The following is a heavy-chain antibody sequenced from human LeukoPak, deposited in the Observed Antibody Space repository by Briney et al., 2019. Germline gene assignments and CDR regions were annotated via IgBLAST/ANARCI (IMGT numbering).Heavy chain of an antibody. J-gene: IGHJ6*02. CDR3: AVPRRVTAAYYYYGMDV. Sequence: ASVKVCCKASGYTFTSYGISWVRQAPGQGLEWMGWISAYNGNTNYAQKLQGRVTMTTDTSTSTAYMELRSLRSEDTAVYYCAVPRRVTAAYYYYGMDVWGQGTTVTVSS. CDR2: ISAYNGNT. V-gene: IGHV1-18*01. D-gene: IGHD2-21*02. CDR1: GYTFTSYG.